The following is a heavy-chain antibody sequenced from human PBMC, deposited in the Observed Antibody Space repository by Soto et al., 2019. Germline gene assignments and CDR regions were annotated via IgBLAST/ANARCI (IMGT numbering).Heavy chain of an antibody. CDR3: ARVDSKAFGRGVFDL. CDR2: VYPSGNT. D-gene: IGHD3-9*01. V-gene: IGHV4-30-2*06. CDR1: GDSISGGYS. Sequence: QLQLQESGSGPVEPSQTLSLTCAVSGDSISGGYSWTWIRQSPGKGLEWIGYVYPSGNTYYNSSLNGRVTISVDKSKNQFSLRLTSVTAADTAVYYWARVDSKAFGRGVFDLWGQGTLGTVSS. J-gene: IGHJ1*01.